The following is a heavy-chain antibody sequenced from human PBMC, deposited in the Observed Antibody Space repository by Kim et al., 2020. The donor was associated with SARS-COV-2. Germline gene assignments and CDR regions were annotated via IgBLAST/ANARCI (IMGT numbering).Heavy chain of an antibody. J-gene: IGHJ6*02. D-gene: IGHD3-9*01. CDR3: AKGSPYDILTGYYND. Sequence: GGSLRLSCAASGFTFSSYGMHWVRQAPGKGLEWVAVISYDGSNKYYADSVKGRFTISRDNSKNTLYLQMNSLRAEDTAVYYCAKGSPYDILTGYYNDWG. CDR2: ISYDGSNK. CDR1: GFTFSSYG. V-gene: IGHV3-30*18.